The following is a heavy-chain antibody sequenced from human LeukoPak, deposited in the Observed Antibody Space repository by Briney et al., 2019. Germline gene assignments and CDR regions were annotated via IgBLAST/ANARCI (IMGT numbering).Heavy chain of an antibody. V-gene: IGHV1-2*06. CDR2: ISPNSGGT. Sequence: GASVKVSCKASGYTFSEYYLHWVRVAPGQGLEWMGRISPNSGGTDYAQKFQGKVTMTRDASISTVYVDLNRLRSDDTAIYYCARQLETTSWFDYWGQGTLVIVSS. CDR1: GYTFSEYY. D-gene: IGHD2-2*01. CDR3: ARQLETTSWFDY. J-gene: IGHJ4*02.